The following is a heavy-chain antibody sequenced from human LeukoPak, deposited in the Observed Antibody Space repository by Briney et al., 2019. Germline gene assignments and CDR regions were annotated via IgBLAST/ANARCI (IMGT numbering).Heavy chain of an antibody. Sequence: GGSLRLSCAASGFTFSSYLMSWVRQAPGKGLEWVANIKQDGSEKYYVDSVKGRFTISRDNAKNSLYLQMNSLRAEDTAVYYCARFTSITIFGVVNYNAFDIWGQGTMVTVSS. J-gene: IGHJ3*02. D-gene: IGHD3-3*01. CDR2: IKQDGSEK. CDR1: GFTFSSYL. V-gene: IGHV3-7*01. CDR3: ARFTSITIFGVVNYNAFDI.